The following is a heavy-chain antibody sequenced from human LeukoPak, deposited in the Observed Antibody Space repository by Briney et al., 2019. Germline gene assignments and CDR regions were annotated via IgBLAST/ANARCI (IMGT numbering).Heavy chain of an antibody. CDR3: AKDYHEVTIFGVVIKPYYGMDV. Sequence: GGSLRLSCAASGFTFSSYAMSWVRQAPGKGLGWVSAISGSGGSTYYADSVKGRFTISRDNSKNTLYLQMNSLRAEDTAVYYCAKDYHEVTIFGVVIKPYYGMDVWGQGTTVTVSS. CDR1: GFTFSSYA. V-gene: IGHV3-23*01. D-gene: IGHD3-3*01. CDR2: ISGSGGST. J-gene: IGHJ6*02.